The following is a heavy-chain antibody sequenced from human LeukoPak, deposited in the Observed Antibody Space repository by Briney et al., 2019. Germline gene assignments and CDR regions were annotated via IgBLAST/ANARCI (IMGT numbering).Heavy chain of an antibody. CDR1: GFTFSNYW. Sequence: PGGSLRLSCAASGFTFSNYWMSWVRQAPGKGLEWVANIKQDGSEKYYVDSVKGRFTISRDNAKNSLYLQMNSLRAEDTAVYYCATRGDLSLHFDYWGQGTLVTVSS. V-gene: IGHV3-7*03. D-gene: IGHD3-22*01. CDR3: ATRGDLSLHFDY. J-gene: IGHJ4*02. CDR2: IKQDGSEK.